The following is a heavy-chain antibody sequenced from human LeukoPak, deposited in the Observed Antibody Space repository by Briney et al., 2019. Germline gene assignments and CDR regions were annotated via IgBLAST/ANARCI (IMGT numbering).Heavy chain of an antibody. J-gene: IGHJ4*02. V-gene: IGHV3-30*18. D-gene: IGHD2-21*01. CDR1: GFTFSTYG. CDR2: ISYDGSNE. Sequence: GGSLRLSCAASGFTFSTYGMHWVRQAPGKGLEWVAVISYDGSNEYYADSVKGQFTISRDNSKNTLYLQMSSLRAEDTAVYYCAKEFNRGLPDYWGQGTLVTVPS. CDR3: AKEFNRGLPDY.